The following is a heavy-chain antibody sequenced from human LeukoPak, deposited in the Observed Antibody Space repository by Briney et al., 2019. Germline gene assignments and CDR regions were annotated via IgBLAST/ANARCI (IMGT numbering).Heavy chain of an antibody. V-gene: IGHV3-30-3*01. CDR1: GLTFSSYA. Sequence: QPGGSLRLSCAASGLTFSSYAMHWVRQAPGKGLEGVAGISYDGSNKYYADSVKARFTISRENSKNTLYLQMNSLRAEDTAVYYCAISLVATITYGMDVWGQGTTVTV. CDR3: AISLVATITYGMDV. D-gene: IGHD5-12*01. J-gene: IGHJ6*02. CDR2: ISYDGSNK.